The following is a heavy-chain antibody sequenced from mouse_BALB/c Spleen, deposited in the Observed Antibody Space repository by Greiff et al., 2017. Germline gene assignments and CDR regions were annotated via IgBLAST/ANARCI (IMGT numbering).Heavy chain of an antibody. Sequence: EVKLVESGPGLVKPSQSLSLTCTVTGYSITSYYAWNWIRQFPGNILEGMGYISYSGSTSYNPSLKSRISITRDTSKNQFFLQLNSVTTEDTATYTSASGEAARVLANGGKGTLVTVSA. V-gene: IGHV3-2*02. CDR2: ISYSGST. D-gene: IGHD6-1*01. CDR1: GYSITSYYA. CDR3: ASGEAARVLAN. J-gene: IGHJ3*01.